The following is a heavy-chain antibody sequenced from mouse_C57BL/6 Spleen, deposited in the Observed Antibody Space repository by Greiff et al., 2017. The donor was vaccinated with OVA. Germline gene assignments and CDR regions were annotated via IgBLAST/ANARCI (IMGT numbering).Heavy chain of an antibody. Sequence: VQLQQSGPELVKPGASVKISCKASGYAFSSSWMNWVKQRPGKGLEWIGRIYPGDGDTNYNGKFKGKATLTADKSSSTAYMQLSSLTSEDSAVYFCAREETGTGVFAYWGQGTLVTVSA. CDR2: IYPGDGDT. J-gene: IGHJ3*01. V-gene: IGHV1-82*01. CDR1: GYAFSSSW. D-gene: IGHD4-1*01. CDR3: AREETGTGVFAY.